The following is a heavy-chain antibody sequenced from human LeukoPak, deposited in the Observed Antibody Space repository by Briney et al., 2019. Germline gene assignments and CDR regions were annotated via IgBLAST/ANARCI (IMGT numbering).Heavy chain of an antibody. CDR1: GFTFGSYS. J-gene: IGHJ4*02. CDR3: ARKIVVAGQWYFDY. D-gene: IGHD6-19*01. Sequence: PGGSLRLSCAASGFTFGSYSMNWVRQAPGKGLEWVSYISTTSSTIYYADSVKGRFTISRDNAKNSLYLQMNNLRAEDTAVYYCARKIVVAGQWYFDYWGQGTLVTVSS. V-gene: IGHV3-48*01. CDR2: ISTTSSTI.